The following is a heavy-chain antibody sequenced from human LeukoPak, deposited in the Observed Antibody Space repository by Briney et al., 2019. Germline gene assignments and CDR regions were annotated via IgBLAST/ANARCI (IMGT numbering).Heavy chain of an antibody. CDR1: GFTFSDSY. J-gene: IGHJ4*02. CDR2: ISGSASDV. Sequence: GGSLRLSCAASGFTFSDSYMTWIRQAPGKGLELLSYISGSASDVNYIDSVRGRFTISRDNAKNSLYLHMNSLTVEDTAVYYCSRDPRHNDYWGQGTLVTVSS. CDR3: SRDPRHNDY. V-gene: IGHV3-11*01.